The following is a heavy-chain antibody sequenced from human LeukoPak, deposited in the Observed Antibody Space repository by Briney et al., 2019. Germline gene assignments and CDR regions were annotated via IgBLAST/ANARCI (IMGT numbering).Heavy chain of an antibody. Sequence: GGSLRLSCAASGFTFSSYWMSWVRQAPGKGLEWVANIKQDGSEKYYLDSVKGRFTISRDNARDSLYLQMNSLRDDDTSVYFCARDASALYWGRGTLVTVSS. CDR1: GFTFSSYW. D-gene: IGHD6-19*01. V-gene: IGHV3-7*01. CDR2: IKQDGSEK. CDR3: ARDASALY. J-gene: IGHJ4*02.